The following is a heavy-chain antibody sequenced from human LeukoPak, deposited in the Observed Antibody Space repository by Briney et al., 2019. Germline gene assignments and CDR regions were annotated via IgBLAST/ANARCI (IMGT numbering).Heavy chain of an antibody. J-gene: IGHJ4*02. CDR3: ARDRRAVAGSGFDY. D-gene: IGHD6-19*01. CDR1: GYTFTSYG. Sequence: ASVKVSCKASGYTFTSYGISWVRQAPGQGLEWMGWISAYNGNTNYAQKLQGRVSMTTDTSTSTAYMELRSLRSDDTAVYYCARDRRAVAGSGFDYWGQGTLVTVSS. CDR2: ISAYNGNT. V-gene: IGHV1-18*01.